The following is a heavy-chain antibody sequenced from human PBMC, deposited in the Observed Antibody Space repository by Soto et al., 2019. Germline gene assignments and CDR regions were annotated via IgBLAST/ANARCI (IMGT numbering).Heavy chain of an antibody. CDR2: TNPDGSEK. J-gene: IGHJ4*02. V-gene: IGHV3-7*01. CDR1: VFSFSTSW. Sequence: GSLRLSCAASVFSFSTSWMNWVRQAPGKGLEWVANTNPDGSEKYYVDSVEGRSIISRDNARNSLYLEMNSLRGEDTAIYYCASWGHSLNYWGRGTLVTVSS. CDR3: ASWGHSLNY. D-gene: IGHD3-16*01.